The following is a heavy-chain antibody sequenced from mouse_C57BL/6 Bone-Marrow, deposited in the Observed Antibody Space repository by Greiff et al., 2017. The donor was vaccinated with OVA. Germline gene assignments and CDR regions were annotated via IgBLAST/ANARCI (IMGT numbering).Heavy chain of an antibody. D-gene: IGHD1-1*01. CDR1: GYTFTDYN. CDR2: INPNNGGT. CDR3: ARSTTVVGYFDY. Sequence: VQLQQSGPELVKPGASVKIPCKASGYTFTDYNMDWVKQSHGKSLEWIGDINPNNGGTIYNQKFKGKAPLTVDKSSSTAYMELRSLTSEDTAVYYCARSTTVVGYFDYWGQGTTLTVSS. J-gene: IGHJ2*01. V-gene: IGHV1-18*01.